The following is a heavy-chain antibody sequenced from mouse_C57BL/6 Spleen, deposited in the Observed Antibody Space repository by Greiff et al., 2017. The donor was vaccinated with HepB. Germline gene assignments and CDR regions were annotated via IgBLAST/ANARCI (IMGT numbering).Heavy chain of an antibody. Sequence: VQLQQSGAELARPGASVMLSCKASGYTFTSYGISWVKQRTGQGLEWIGEIYPRSGNTYYNEKFKGKATLTADKSSSTAYMELRSLTSEDSAVYFCARWYGYDDYAMDYWGQGTSVTVSS. J-gene: IGHJ4*01. D-gene: IGHD2-2*01. CDR2: IYPRSGNT. CDR1: GYTFTSYG. V-gene: IGHV1-81*01. CDR3: ARWYGYDDYAMDY.